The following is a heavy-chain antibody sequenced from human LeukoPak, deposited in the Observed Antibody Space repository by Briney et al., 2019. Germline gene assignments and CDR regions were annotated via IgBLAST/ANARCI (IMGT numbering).Heavy chain of an antibody. J-gene: IGHJ6*03. V-gene: IGHV1-3*01. D-gene: IGHD5-12*01. CDR2: INAGNGNT. Sequence: ASVKVSCKASGYTFTSYAMHWVRQAPGQRLEWMGWINAGNGNTKYSQKFQGRVTITRDTSASTAYMELSSLRSEDTAVYYCARGGLMPDSGYDYGGDYYYNYMDVWGKGTTVTVSS. CDR3: ARGGLMPDSGYDYGGDYYYNYMDV. CDR1: GYTFTSYA.